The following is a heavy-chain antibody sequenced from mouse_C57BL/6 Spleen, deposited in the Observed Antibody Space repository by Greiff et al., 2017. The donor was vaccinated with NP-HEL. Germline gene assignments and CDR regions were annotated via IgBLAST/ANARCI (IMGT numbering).Heavy chain of an antibody. CDR2: IDPNSGGT. D-gene: IGHD2-3*01. CDR3: ARGAYDGYFLAWFAY. J-gene: IGHJ3*01. CDR1: GYTFTSYW. V-gene: IGHV1-72*01. Sequence: QVQLQQSGAELVKPGASVKLSCKASGYTFTSYWMHWVKQRPGRGLEWIGRIDPNSGGTKYNEKFKSKATLTVDTPSSTASMQLSSLTSEDSAVYYCARGAYDGYFLAWFAYWGQGTLVTVSA.